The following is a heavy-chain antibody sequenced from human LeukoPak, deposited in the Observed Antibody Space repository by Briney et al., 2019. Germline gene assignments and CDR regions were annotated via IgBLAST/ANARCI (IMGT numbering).Heavy chain of an antibody. J-gene: IGHJ4*02. D-gene: IGHD3-10*01. CDR3: ARVYMVRGVIITRAPETPAFDY. V-gene: IGHV1-46*01. CDR2: INPSGGST. Sequence: ASVKVSCKASGYAFTSYYIHWVRQAPGQGLEWMGIINPSGGSTSYAQKFQGRVTMTRDTSTSTVYMELSSLRSDDTAVYYCARVYMVRGVIITRAPETPAFDYWGQGTLVTVSS. CDR1: GYAFTSYY.